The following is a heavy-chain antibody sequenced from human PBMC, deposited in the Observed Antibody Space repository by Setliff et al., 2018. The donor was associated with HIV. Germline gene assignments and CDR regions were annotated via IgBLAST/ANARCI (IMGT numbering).Heavy chain of an antibody. V-gene: IGHV3-74*01. CDR3: ATDVAGKYDY. CDR1: GFIFSSKW. J-gene: IGHJ4*02. D-gene: IGHD2-15*01. CDR2: IDTDGSIT. Sequence: GASLKISCAASGFIFSSKWMHWVRQVPGKGLVWVSRIDTDGSITSYADSVKGRFTISRDNAKSTLYLQMNNLRAEDTALYYCATDVAGKYDYWGQGTLVTVS.